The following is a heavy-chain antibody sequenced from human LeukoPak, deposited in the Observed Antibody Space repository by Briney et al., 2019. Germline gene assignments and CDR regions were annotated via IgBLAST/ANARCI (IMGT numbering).Heavy chain of an antibody. V-gene: IGHV1-69*04. D-gene: IGHD3-3*01. CDR3: AKDGNYDFWKPRGHFDY. CDR1: GGTFSSYT. J-gene: IGHJ4*02. CDR2: IIPILGIA. Sequence: GSSVKVSCKASGGTFSSYTISWVRQAPGQGLEWMGRIIPILGIANYAQKFQGRVTITADKSTSTAYMELSSLRSEDTAVYYCAKDGNYDFWKPRGHFDYWGQGTLVTVSS.